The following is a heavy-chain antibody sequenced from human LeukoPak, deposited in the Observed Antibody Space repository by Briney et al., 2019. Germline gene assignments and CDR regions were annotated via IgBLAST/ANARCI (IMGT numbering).Heavy chain of an antibody. CDR2: ISWNSGST. CDR3: AKGYSASFPTYLDY. V-gene: IGHV3-9*01. D-gene: IGHD1-26*01. J-gene: IGHJ4*02. Sequence: PGGSLRLSWATSGFTFDDYAMYWVRQAAGKGLEWVAGISWNSGSTGYADSVKGRFTISRDNAKNSLYLQMNSLRTDDTAFYYCAKGYSASFPTYLDYWGQGTLVTVSS. CDR1: GFTFDDYA.